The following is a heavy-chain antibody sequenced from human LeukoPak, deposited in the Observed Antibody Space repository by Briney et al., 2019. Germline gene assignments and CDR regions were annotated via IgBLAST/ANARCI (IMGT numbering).Heavy chain of an antibody. CDR1: GFTFTVYY. Sequence: GASMKLSCKASGFTFTVYYIHWVRQAPGQGLEWMGWVDPNSGGTNYAQMFQGRVTMTRDTSINTAYMELSGLRSDDTAVYYCARDSYGGNWSLGYWGQGTLVTVSS. V-gene: IGHV1-2*02. CDR2: VDPNSGGT. J-gene: IGHJ4*02. CDR3: ARDSYGGNWSLGY. D-gene: IGHD4-23*01.